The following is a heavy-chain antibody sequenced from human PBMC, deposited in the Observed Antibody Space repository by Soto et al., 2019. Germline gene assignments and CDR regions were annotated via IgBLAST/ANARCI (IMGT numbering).Heavy chain of an antibody. CDR1: GFTFSSFG. V-gene: IGHV3-30*18. Sequence: QVQLVESGGGVVQPGTSLRLSCAASGFTFSSFGIHWVRQAPGKGLEWVEVISYDGIDKNYGDSVKGQFTISRENSKNMVYLQMKSLRIEDTAVYHCAKDLREMATIRPDYWGQGIQVTVSS. D-gene: IGHD5-12*01. CDR3: AKDLREMATIRPDY. J-gene: IGHJ4*02. CDR2: ISYDGIDK.